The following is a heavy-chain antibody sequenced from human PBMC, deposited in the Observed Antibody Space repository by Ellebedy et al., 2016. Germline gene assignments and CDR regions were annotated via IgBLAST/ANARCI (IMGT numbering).Heavy chain of an antibody. Sequence: ASVKVSCKASGYTFTSYGISWVRQAPGQGLEWMGWISAYNGNTNYAQKLQGRVTMTTDTSTSTAYMELRSLRSDDTAVYYCARWGRDIVVVVAATNYYYYMDVWGKGTTVTVSS. J-gene: IGHJ6*03. V-gene: IGHV1-18*01. CDR1: GYTFTSYG. D-gene: IGHD2-15*01. CDR2: ISAYNGNT. CDR3: ARWGRDIVVVVAATNYYYYMDV.